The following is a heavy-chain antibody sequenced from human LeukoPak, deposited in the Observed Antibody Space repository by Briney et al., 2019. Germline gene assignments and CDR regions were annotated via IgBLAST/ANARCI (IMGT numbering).Heavy chain of an antibody. Sequence: ASVKVSCKASGYTFTSYYMHWVRQAPGQGLEWMGIINPSGGSTGYAQKFQGRVTMTRNTSISTAYMELSSLRSEDTAVYYCARSLSSWYGRYYYYYMDVWGKGTTVTISS. CDR1: GYTFTSYY. V-gene: IGHV1-46*01. CDR3: ARSLSSWYGRYYYYYMDV. D-gene: IGHD6-13*01. CDR2: INPSGGST. J-gene: IGHJ6*03.